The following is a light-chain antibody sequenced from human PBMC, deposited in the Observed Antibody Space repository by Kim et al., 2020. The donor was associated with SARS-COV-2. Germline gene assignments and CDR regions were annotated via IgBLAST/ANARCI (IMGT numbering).Light chain of an antibody. J-gene: IGKJ2*01. CDR3: QQRSNWHPYT. CDR2: DAS. V-gene: IGKV3-11*01. Sequence: EIVLTQSPATLSLSPGERATLSCGASESISSFLGWYQQKPGQAPRLLIYDASNRATGIPARFSGSGSGTDFTLTISSLEPEDSAVYYCQQRSNWHPYTFGQGTKLEI. CDR1: ESISSF.